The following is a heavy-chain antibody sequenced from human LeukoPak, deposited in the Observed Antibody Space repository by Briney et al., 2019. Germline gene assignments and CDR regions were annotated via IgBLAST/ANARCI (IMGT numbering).Heavy chain of an antibody. CDR3: ARGASTGTTYFDY. J-gene: IGHJ4*02. CDR2: ISYDGSNK. Sequence: GRSLRLSCAASGFTFSNYAMHWVRQAPGKGLEWVAVISYDGSNKYYADSVKGRFTISRDNSKNTLYLQMNSLRAEDTAVYYCARGASTGTTYFDYWGQGTLVTVSS. V-gene: IGHV3-30-3*01. CDR1: GFTFSNYA. D-gene: IGHD1-1*01.